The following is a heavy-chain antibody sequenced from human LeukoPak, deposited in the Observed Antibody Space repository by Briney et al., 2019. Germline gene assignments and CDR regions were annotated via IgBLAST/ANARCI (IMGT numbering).Heavy chain of an antibody. Sequence: GGSLRLSCAASGFTFSDYSMNWVRQAPGQGLEWISYIGIDSGNTNYADSVKGRFTISGDRAKNSLYLQMNSLRVEDTAVYYCARDYKYAFDNWGQGTLVTVSS. J-gene: IGHJ4*02. V-gene: IGHV3-48*01. CDR1: GFTFSDYS. D-gene: IGHD5-24*01. CDR3: ARDYKYAFDN. CDR2: IGIDSGNT.